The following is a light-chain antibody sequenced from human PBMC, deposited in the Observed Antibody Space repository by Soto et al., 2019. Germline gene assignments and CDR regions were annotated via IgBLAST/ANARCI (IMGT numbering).Light chain of an antibody. CDR2: ASS. J-gene: IGKJ1*01. CDR1: QRVSSSY. Sequence: VLSQSPGALASSPGEGANISSTASQRVSSSYLAWYQQKPGQAPRLFIYASSIRATGIPDRFSGSGSGTDFTLTISRLEPEDFAVYYCQQYGLSPRTFGRGTKVDIK. CDR3: QQYGLSPRT. V-gene: IGKV3-20*01.